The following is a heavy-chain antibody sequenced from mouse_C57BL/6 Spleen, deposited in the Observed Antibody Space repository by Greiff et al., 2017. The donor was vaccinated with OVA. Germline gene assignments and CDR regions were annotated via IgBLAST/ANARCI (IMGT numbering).Heavy chain of an antibody. J-gene: IGHJ3*01. V-gene: IGHV1-26*01. CDR2: INPNNGGT. CDR1: GYTFTDYY. D-gene: IGHD1-1*01. CDR3: ARSDYYGSIGCFAY. Sequence: EVQLQQSGSELVQPGASVKISCKASGYTFTDYYMNWVKQSHGKSLEWIGDINPNNGGTSYKQKFKGKAPLTVDKSSSTDYMALRSLTSEDSAVYYCARSDYYGSIGCFAYWGQGTLVTVSA.